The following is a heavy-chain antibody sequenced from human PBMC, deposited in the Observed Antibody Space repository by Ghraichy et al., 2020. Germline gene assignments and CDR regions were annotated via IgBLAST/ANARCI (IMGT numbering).Heavy chain of an antibody. J-gene: IGHJ4*02. Sequence: GGSLRLSCAASGFTFSDYYMSWIRQAPGKGLEWVSYISSSSSYTNYADSVKGRFTISRDNAKNSLYLQMNSLRAEDTAVYYCARAIEYSSSLGAGGYWGQGTLVTVSS. CDR3: ARAIEYSSSLGAGGY. CDR1: GFTFSDYY. V-gene: IGHV3-11*05. D-gene: IGHD6-6*01. CDR2: ISSSSSYT.